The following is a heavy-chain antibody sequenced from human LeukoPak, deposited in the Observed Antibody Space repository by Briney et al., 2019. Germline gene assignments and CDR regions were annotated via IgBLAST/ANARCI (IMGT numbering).Heavy chain of an antibody. CDR1: GFTFSSYS. CDR2: ISSSSNFL. J-gene: IGHJ5*02. CDR3: ARDVAARPRWFAP. D-gene: IGHD6-6*01. Sequence: GGSLRLSCAASGFTFSSYSMSWVRQAPGKGLEWVSFISSSSNFLYYADSVKGRFTISRDNAKNSLYLQMNSLRAEDTAVCYCARDVAARPRWFAPWGQGTLVTVSS. V-gene: IGHV3-21*01.